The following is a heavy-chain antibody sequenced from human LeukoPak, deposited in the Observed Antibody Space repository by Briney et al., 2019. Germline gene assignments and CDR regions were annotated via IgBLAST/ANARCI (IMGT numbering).Heavy chain of an antibody. CDR2: ITPFNGNT. V-gene: IGHV1-45*02. Sequence: SVKVSCKASGYTFTSYDINWVRQAPGQAPEWMGWITPFNGNTNYAQKFQDRVTITRDRSMSTAYMELSSLRSEDTAMYYCAMLGMIDAFDIWGQGTMVTVSS. CDR1: GYTFTSYD. J-gene: IGHJ3*02. D-gene: IGHD7-27*01. CDR3: AMLGMIDAFDI.